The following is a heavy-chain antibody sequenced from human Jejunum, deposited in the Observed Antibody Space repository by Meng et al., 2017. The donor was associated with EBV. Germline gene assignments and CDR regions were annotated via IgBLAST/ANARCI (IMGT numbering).Heavy chain of an antibody. Sequence: HITLKDVWPITAQPPTASTAARTISWFFIHSNGGGVGWIRLPPVKALEWLAVIYWYDSRLYSSSLNSRLTITKDTYKSQVVLTMTDMDPADTATYYCAHKGSGRYPLDYWGQGTLVTVSS. CDR3: AHKGSGRYPLDY. V-gene: IGHV2-5*01. CDR1: WFFIHSNGGG. CDR2: IYWYDSR. J-gene: IGHJ4*02. D-gene: IGHD1-26*01.